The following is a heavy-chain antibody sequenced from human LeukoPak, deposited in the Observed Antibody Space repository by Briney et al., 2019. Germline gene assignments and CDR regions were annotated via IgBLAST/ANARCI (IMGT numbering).Heavy chain of an antibody. Sequence: GGSLRLSCAASGVTFSSYAMSWVRQAPGKGLEWVSAISGSGGSTYYADSVKGRFTISRDNSKNTLYLQMNSLRAEDTAVYYCARVRRHGDYEDYWGQGTLVTVSS. V-gene: IGHV3-23*01. J-gene: IGHJ4*02. CDR1: GVTFSSYA. D-gene: IGHD4-17*01. CDR3: ARVRRHGDYEDY. CDR2: ISGSGGST.